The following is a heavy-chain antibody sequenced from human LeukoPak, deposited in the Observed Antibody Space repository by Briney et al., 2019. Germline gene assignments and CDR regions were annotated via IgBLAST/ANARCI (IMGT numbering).Heavy chain of an antibody. Sequence: ASVKVSCKASGYTFISNYLNWGGQAPGQGLEGRGVINPSGGSTSYAQKFQGRVTMTRDTSTSTVYMELSSLRSEDTAVYYCARDHVPGYVGIDYWGQGTMVTVSS. CDR3: ARDHVPGYVGIDY. CDR1: GYTFISNY. CDR2: INPSGGST. D-gene: IGHD1-26*01. J-gene: IGHJ3*01. V-gene: IGHV1-46*01.